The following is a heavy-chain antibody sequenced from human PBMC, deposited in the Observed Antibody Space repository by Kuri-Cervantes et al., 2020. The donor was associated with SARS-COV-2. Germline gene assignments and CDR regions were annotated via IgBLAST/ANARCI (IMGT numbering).Heavy chain of an antibody. D-gene: IGHD3-3*01. Sequence: SETLSLTCTVSGGSISSGSDYWTWIRQPAGKGLEWIGRIYTSGSTNYNPSLKSRVTMSVDTSKNQFSLKLSSVTAADTAVYYCARDQGLLEWSPHFDYWGQGTLVTVSS. V-gene: IGHV4-61*02. CDR2: IYTSGST. CDR1: GGSISSGSDY. CDR3: ARDQGLLEWSPHFDY. J-gene: IGHJ4*02.